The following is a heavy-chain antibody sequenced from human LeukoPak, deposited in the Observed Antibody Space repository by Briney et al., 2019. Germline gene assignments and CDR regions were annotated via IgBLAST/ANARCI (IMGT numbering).Heavy chain of an antibody. V-gene: IGHV3-53*01. CDR2: IYVGGST. D-gene: IGHD2-15*01. Sequence: GGSLRLSCAASGFTVSNSYMSWVRQAPGKGLEWVSMIYVGGSTFYAGSVKGRFTISRDNSKNTLFLQMDSLGAEDPAIYYCSRAALNDSAANCGQGSLVTVSS. CDR1: GFTVSNSY. J-gene: IGHJ4*02. CDR3: SRAALNDSAAN.